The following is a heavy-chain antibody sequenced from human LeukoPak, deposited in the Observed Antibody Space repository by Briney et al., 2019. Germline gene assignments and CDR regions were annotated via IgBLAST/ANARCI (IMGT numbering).Heavy chain of an antibody. D-gene: IGHD5-12*01. CDR3: ASHSGYDFSYFDY. CDR1: GGSISSGGYY. Sequence: SQTLSLTCTVSGGSISSGGYYWSWIRQHPGKGLEWIGYIDYSGSTYYNPSLKSRVTISIDTSQNHFSLKLSSVTAADTAVYYCASHSGYDFSYFDYWGQGTLVTVSS. V-gene: IGHV4-31*03. J-gene: IGHJ4*02. CDR2: IDYSGST.